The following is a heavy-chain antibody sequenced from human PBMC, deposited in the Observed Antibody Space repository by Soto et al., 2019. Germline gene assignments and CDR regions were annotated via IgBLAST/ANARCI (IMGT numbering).Heavy chain of an antibody. Sequence: GASVKVSCKASGGTFSSYTISWVRQAPGQGLEWMGRIIPILGIANYAQKFQGRVTITADKSTSTAYMELSSLRSEDTAVYYCAREAPIKMVTPHAFDIWGQGTMVTVSS. D-gene: IGHD5-12*01. CDR2: IIPILGIA. J-gene: IGHJ3*02. CDR3: AREAPIKMVTPHAFDI. CDR1: GGTFSSYT. V-gene: IGHV1-69*04.